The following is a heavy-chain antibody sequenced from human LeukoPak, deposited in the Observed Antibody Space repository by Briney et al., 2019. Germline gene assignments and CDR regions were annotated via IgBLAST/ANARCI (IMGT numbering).Heavy chain of an antibody. CDR3: TRGAWVAEYLQH. V-gene: IGHV3-7*01. Sequence: PGGSLRLSCAASGFTFSSYWMSWVRQAPGKGLEWVANIKQDGSEKLYLDSVKGRFTISRDNGKNSVYLQMNSLRDDDTAIYYCTRGAWVAEYLQHWGQGTLLIVTS. CDR1: GFTFSSYW. D-gene: IGHD7-27*01. CDR2: IKQDGSEK. J-gene: IGHJ1*01.